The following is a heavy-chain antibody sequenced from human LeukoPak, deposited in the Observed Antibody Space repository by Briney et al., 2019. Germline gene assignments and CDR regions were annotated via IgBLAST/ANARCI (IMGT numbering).Heavy chain of an antibody. V-gene: IGHV4-31*03. J-gene: IGHJ3*02. D-gene: IGHD4-17*01. CDR2: IYYSGST. CDR3: ARDRGSMTTVTRPAFDI. CDR1: GGSISSGGYY. Sequence: PSETLSLTCTVSGGSISSGGYYWSWIRQHPGKGLEWIGYIYYSGSTYYSPSLKSRVTISVDTSKNQFSLKLSSVTAADTAVYYCARDRGSMTTVTRPAFDIWGQGTMVTVSS.